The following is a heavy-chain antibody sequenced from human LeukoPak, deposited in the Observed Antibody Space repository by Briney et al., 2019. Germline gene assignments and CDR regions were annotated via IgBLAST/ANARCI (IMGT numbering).Heavy chain of an antibody. CDR3: ASGGFLEWLLTPYYYYMDV. CDR1: GGTFSSFA. J-gene: IGHJ6*03. V-gene: IGHV1-69*01. Sequence: SVKVSCTASGGTFSSFALSWVRQAPGQGLEWLGGINPLFGAANYAQKFQGRVTVAVDESTSTAYMELSSLRSEDTAVYYCASGGFLEWLLTPYYYYMDVWGKGTTVTVSS. D-gene: IGHD3-3*01. CDR2: INPLFGAA.